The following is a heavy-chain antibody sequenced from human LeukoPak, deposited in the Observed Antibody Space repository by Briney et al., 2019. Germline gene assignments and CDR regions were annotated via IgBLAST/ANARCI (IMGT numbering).Heavy chain of an antibody. J-gene: IGHJ4*02. V-gene: IGHV3-33*01. D-gene: IGHD5-18*01. CDR2: IWYDGSDK. CDR3: ARVMNGYGPVDY. CDR1: GFTFSSHG. Sequence: GGSLRLSCAASGFTFSSHGMHWVRQAPGKGLEWVAVIWYDGSDKYYADSVKGRFTISRDNAKNSLYLQMNSLRAEDTAVYYCARVMNGYGPVDYWGQGTLVTVSS.